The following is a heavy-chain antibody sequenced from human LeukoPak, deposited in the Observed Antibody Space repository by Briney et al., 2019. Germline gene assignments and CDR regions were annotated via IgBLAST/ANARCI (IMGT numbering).Heavy chain of an antibody. CDR3: ASWPGGWYGEDS. Sequence: GGSLRLSCAASGFTFSTYTMNWVRQAPGKGLEWVSSISGSSSNIFYADSVKGRFTISRDNADNSLNLQMNSLRAEDTAVYYCASWPGGWYGEDSWGQGTLVTVSS. J-gene: IGHJ4*02. CDR2: ISGSSSNI. D-gene: IGHD6-19*01. V-gene: IGHV3-21*04. CDR1: GFTFSTYT.